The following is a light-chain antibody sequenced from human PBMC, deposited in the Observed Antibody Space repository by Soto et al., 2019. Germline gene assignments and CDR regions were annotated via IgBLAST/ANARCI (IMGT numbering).Light chain of an antibody. CDR1: QSVASNY. CDR2: AAS. J-gene: IGKJ3*01. CDR3: HQYGRSPIFT. V-gene: IGKV3-20*01. Sequence: EIVLTQSPGTLSLSPGERATLSCRASQSVASNYLAWYQQRPGQAPRLLMYAASSRAAGVPDRFGGSGSGTDFTLTISRLEPEDFAVFFCHQYGRSPIFTFGPGTTVDIK.